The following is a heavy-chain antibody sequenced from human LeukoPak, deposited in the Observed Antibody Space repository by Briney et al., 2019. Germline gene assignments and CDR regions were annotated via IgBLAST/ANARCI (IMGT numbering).Heavy chain of an antibody. CDR3: ARAGYGLATYYHY. D-gene: IGHD5-12*01. V-gene: IGHV4-31*03. CDR1: GGSISSGGYY. Sequence: TSQTLSLTCTVSGGSISSGGYYWSWIRQHPGKGLEWIGYIYYSGSTYYNPSLKSRVTISVDTSKNQFSLKLSSVTAADTAVYYCARAGYGLATYYHYWGQGTLVTVSS. CDR2: IYYSGST. J-gene: IGHJ4*02.